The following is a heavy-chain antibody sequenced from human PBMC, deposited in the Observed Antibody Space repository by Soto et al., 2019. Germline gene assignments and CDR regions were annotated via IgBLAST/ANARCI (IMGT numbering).Heavy chain of an antibody. CDR2: IFYSGTT. J-gene: IGHJ4*02. Sequence: SETLSLTCTVSGGSISSYYWSWIRQPPGERLEWIGDIFYSGTTNYNPSLKSRVTISVDKSKNQFSLKLSSVPAADTAVYYCARTLYCGGDCFSFDYWGQGTLVTVSS. V-gene: IGHV4-59*12. CDR3: ARTLYCGGDCFSFDY. D-gene: IGHD2-21*02. CDR1: GGSISSYY.